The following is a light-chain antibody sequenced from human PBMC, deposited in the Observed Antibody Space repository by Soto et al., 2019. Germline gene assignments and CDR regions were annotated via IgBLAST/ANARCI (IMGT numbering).Light chain of an antibody. J-gene: IGLJ2*01. CDR2: SNN. Sequence: QPVLTQPPSASGTPGQRASISCSGSSSNIGVNTVNWYQQLPGMAPRLLIYSNNQRPSGVPDRFSGSESGTSASLAISGLQSEDEADYYCAAWDDSLSGHVVFGGGTKVTVL. CDR1: SSNIGVNT. CDR3: AAWDDSLSGHVV. V-gene: IGLV1-44*01.